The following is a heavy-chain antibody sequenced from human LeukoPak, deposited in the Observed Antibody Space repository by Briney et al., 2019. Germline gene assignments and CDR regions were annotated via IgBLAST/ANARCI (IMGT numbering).Heavy chain of an antibody. CDR1: GFTFSTYA. V-gene: IGHV3-23*01. Sequence: GGSLRLSCTAAGFTFSTYAMSWVRQAPGKGLEWVSAITDSGGNTYYAAPVKGRFTISRDNSKNTLYLQMNSLRAEDTAAYYCARAGHCTNGICYTPDFDYWGQGTLVTVSS. CDR3: ARAGHCTNGICYTPDFDY. J-gene: IGHJ4*02. D-gene: IGHD2-8*01. CDR2: ITDSGGNT.